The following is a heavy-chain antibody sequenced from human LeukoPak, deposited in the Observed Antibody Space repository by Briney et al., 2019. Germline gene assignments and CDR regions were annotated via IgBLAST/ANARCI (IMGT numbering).Heavy chain of an antibody. V-gene: IGHV3-21*01. J-gene: IGHJ4*02. CDR3: ASGVVSAY. D-gene: IGHD3-3*01. Sequence: GESLRLSCAASGFTFSNYGMNWVRQAPGKGLEWVSFISGTSSYIYYAESVKGRFTISRDSAESSLYLQMNSLRAEDTAVYYCASGVVSAYWGQGTLVTVSS. CDR2: ISGTSSYI. CDR1: GFTFSNYG.